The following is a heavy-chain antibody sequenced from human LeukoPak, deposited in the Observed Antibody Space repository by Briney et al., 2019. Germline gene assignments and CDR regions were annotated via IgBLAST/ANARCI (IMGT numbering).Heavy chain of an antibody. CDR1: GYTLTDYY. V-gene: IGHV1-2*02. CDR2: INPNSGGT. CDR3: ARDRSAGRDLDY. D-gene: IGHD1-26*01. J-gene: IGHJ4*02. Sequence: ASVKVSCKASGYTLTDYYMHWVRQAPGQGLEWMGWINPNSGGTNYAQKFQGRVTMTRDTPISTAYMELSRLTSDDSAVYYCARDRSAGRDLDYWGQGTLVTVSS.